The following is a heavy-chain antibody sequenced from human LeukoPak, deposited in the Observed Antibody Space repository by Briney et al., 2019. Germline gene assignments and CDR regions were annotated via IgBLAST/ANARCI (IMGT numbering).Heavy chain of an antibody. Sequence: GGSLRLSCEASGFTFSSYGMHWVRQAPGKGPEWVAFIRYDGSNTYYADSVKGRFTISRDNSKNTLYLQMNSLRAEDTAVYYCARDLETAFDYWGQGTLVTVSS. J-gene: IGHJ4*02. CDR3: ARDLETAFDY. V-gene: IGHV3-30*02. CDR1: GFTFSSYG. CDR2: IRYDGSNT. D-gene: IGHD2-21*02.